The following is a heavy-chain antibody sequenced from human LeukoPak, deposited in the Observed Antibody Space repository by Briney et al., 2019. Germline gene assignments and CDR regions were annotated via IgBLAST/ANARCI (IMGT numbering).Heavy chain of an antibody. Sequence: ASVKVSCKVSGYTLTELSIHWVRQALGKGLEWMGGFDPEDDETIYAQKFQGRVTLTEDTSTDTAHMVLSSLRSEDTAVYYCATGRSGYGFVIDSWGQGTLVTVSS. V-gene: IGHV1-24*01. CDR3: ATGRSGYGFVIDS. CDR2: FDPEDDET. CDR1: GYTLTELS. D-gene: IGHD5-18*01. J-gene: IGHJ4*02.